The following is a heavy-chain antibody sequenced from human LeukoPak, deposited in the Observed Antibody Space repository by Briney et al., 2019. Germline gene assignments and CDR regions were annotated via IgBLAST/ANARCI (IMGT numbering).Heavy chain of an antibody. CDR1: GGTFSSYA. CDR3: ARDLGYCSSTSCYGWFDP. D-gene: IGHD2-2*01. Sequence: SVKVSCKASGGTFSSYAIGWVRQAPGQGLEWMGGIIPIFGTANYAQKFQGRATITADESTSTAYMELSSLRSEDTAVYYCARDLGYCSSTSCYGWFDPWGQGTLVTVS. J-gene: IGHJ5*02. CDR2: IIPIFGTA. V-gene: IGHV1-69*13.